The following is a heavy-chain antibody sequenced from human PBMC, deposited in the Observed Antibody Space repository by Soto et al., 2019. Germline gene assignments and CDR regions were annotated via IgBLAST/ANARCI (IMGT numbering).Heavy chain of an antibody. CDR2: INPNSGGT. CDR3: ADSIVLTYSEHKHGPYGMDV. V-gene: IGHV1-2*04. D-gene: IGHD3-9*01. CDR1: GYTFTGYY. Sequence: ASVKVSCKASGYTFTGYYMHWVRQAPGQGLEWMGWINPNSGGTNYAQKFQGWVTMTRDTSISTAYMELSRLRSDDTAVYYCADSIVLTYSEHKHGPYGMDVWGQGTTVTVSS. J-gene: IGHJ6*02.